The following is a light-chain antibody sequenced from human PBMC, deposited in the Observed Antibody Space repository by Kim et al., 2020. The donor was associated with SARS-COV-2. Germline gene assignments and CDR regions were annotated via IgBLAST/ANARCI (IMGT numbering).Light chain of an antibody. CDR1: SGSIASKD. J-gene: IGLJ2*01. CDR3: QSYDSSNYVV. CDR2: EDN. Sequence: KTVTITGTRSSGSIASKDVQWYQQRRGSAPTTVIYEDNQRPSGVPDRFSGSIDSSSNSASLTISGLKTEDEADYYCQSYDSSNYVVFGGGTQLTVL. V-gene: IGLV6-57*03.